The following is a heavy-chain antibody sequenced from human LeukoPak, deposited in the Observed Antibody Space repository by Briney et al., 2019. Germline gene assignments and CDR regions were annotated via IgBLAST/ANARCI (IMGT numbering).Heavy chain of an antibody. V-gene: IGHV4-59*01. CDR3: AVGYDSSGYYPAHFDY. J-gene: IGHJ4*02. D-gene: IGHD3-22*01. Sequence: PSETLSLTCTVSGGSISSYYWSWIRQPPGKGLEWIGYIYYSGSTNYNPSLKSRVTISVDTSKNQFSLKLGSVTAADTAVYYCAVGYDSSGYYPAHFDYWGQGTLVTVSS. CDR1: GGSISSYY. CDR2: IYYSGST.